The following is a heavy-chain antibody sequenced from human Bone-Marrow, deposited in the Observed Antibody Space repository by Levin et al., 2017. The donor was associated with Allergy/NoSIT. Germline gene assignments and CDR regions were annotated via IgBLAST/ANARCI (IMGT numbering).Heavy chain of an antibody. J-gene: IGHJ3*02. D-gene: IGHD3-16*01. CDR2: ISSDGNKK. CDR1: GLTFSRHA. Sequence: GESLKISCAASGLTFSRHAVHWVRQAPGKGLEWVAVISSDGNKKYFADSVKGRFSMSRDSSNTVFLQMDSLRPEDTAVYFCARGSARDYVWGSSIRSGPLDIWGQGTMVTVSS. V-gene: IGHV3-30-3*01. CDR3: ARGSARDYVWGSSIRSGPLDI.